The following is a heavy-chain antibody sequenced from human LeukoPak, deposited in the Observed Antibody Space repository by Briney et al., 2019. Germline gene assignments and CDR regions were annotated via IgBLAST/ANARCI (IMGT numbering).Heavy chain of an antibody. J-gene: IGHJ5*02. CDR2: INHSGSI. V-gene: IGHV4-34*01. CDR1: GGSFSGYY. Sequence: PSETLSLTCAVYGGSFSGYYWSWIRQPPGKGLEWIGEINHSGSINYNPSLKSRVTISVDTSKNQFSLKLSSVTAADTAVYYCARGRRIWFDPWGQGTLVTVSS. CDR3: ARGRRIWFDP.